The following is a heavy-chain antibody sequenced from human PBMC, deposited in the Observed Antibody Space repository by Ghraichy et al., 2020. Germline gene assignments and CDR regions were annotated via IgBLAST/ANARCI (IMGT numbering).Heavy chain of an antibody. Sequence: SETLSLTCTVSGGSISSSSYYWGWIRQPPGKGLEWIGSIYYSGSTYYNPSLKSRVTISVDTSKNQFSLKLSSVTAADTAVYYCARLWNYYGSGSYSDWFDPWGQGTLVTVSS. V-gene: IGHV4-39*01. CDR3: ARLWNYYGSGSYSDWFDP. CDR1: GGSISSSSYY. CDR2: IYYSGST. D-gene: IGHD3-10*01. J-gene: IGHJ5*02.